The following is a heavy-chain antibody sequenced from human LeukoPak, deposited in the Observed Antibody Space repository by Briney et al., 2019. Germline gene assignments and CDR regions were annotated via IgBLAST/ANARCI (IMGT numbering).Heavy chain of an antibody. CDR3: ASTLITFGGLMTFYFDS. J-gene: IGHJ4*02. Sequence: PSETLSLTCTISGASISDYCWSWIRQSPGKGLEWIGYIYSSGSTNYNPSLNSRVTISLDTSKNQFSLKLTSVTAADTAVYYCASTLITFGGLMTFYFDSWGQGTLVTVSS. CDR2: IYSSGST. CDR1: GASISDYC. V-gene: IGHV4-59*03. D-gene: IGHD3-16*01.